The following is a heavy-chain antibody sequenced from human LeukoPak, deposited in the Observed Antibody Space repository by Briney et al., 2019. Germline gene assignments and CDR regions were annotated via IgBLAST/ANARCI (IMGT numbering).Heavy chain of an antibody. CDR3: ARRVYYYDSSGYPNWYGP. V-gene: IGHV4-39*07. Sequence: TSETLSLTCTVSGGSISSSSYYWGWIRQPPGKGLEWIGSIYYSGSTYYNPSLKSRVTISVDPSKNQFSLKLSSVTAAGTAVYYCARRVYYYDSSGYPNWYGPCGQGALGTVSS. D-gene: IGHD3-22*01. CDR2: IYYSGST. J-gene: IGHJ5*02. CDR1: GGSISSSSYY.